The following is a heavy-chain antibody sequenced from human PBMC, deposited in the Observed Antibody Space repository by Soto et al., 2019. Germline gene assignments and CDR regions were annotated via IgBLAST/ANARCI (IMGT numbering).Heavy chain of an antibody. CDR2: IKSKTDGGTT. D-gene: IGHD2-15*01. J-gene: IGHJ4*02. CDR3: TGGYCSGVKCYSLGY. Sequence: EVQLVESGGGLVQPGGSLRVSCAASGFTFTNAWMTWVRQAPGKGLEWVGRIKSKTDGGTTDYAAPVKGRIIISRDDSKNTLYLQMTSLKIEDTAIYYCTGGYCSGVKCYSLGYWGQGTLVTVSS. V-gene: IGHV3-15*01. CDR1: GFTFTNAW.